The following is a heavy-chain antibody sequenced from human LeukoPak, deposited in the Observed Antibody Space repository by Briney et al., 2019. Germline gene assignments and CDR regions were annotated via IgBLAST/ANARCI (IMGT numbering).Heavy chain of an antibody. D-gene: IGHD2-2*01. CDR3: ARLGVPAAIKALYYFDY. CDR2: INPNSGGT. CDR1: GYTFTGYY. V-gene: IGHV1-2*02. J-gene: IGHJ4*02. Sequence: GASVKVSCKASGYTFTGYYMHWVRQAPGQGLEWMGWINPNSGGTNYAQKFQGRVTMTRDTSISTAYMELSRLRSDDTAVYYCARLGVPAAIKALYYFDYWGQGTLVTVSS.